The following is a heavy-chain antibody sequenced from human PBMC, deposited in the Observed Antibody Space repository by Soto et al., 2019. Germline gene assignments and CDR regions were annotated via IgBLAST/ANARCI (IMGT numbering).Heavy chain of an antibody. CDR1: VFTFSDYH. V-gene: IGHV3-11*01. Sequence: GGSLRLSCASSVFTFSDYHMSCIRHAPGKWLEWVSYISSSGSTIYYADSVKGRFTIPRDNAKNSLYLQMNSLRAEDTAVYYCARNDYDSSGYYYVLWYFDYGGQGNLVTVCS. CDR3: ARNDYDSSGYYYVLWYFDY. CDR2: ISSSGSTI. D-gene: IGHD3-22*01. J-gene: IGHJ4*02.